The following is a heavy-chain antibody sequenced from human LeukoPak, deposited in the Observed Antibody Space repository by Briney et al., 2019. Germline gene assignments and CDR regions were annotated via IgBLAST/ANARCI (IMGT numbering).Heavy chain of an antibody. CDR1: GFTVGDFA. Sequence: GGSLRLSCTASGFTVGDFAMSWFRQAPGKGLEWVGIIRSKGYGGTTEYAASVKGGFTISRDDSKSIAYLQMNSLKTEDTAVYYCTRDLKAGNRGYWGQGTLVTVSS. J-gene: IGHJ1*01. D-gene: IGHD6-19*01. V-gene: IGHV3-49*03. CDR2: IRSKGYGGTT. CDR3: TRDLKAGNRGY.